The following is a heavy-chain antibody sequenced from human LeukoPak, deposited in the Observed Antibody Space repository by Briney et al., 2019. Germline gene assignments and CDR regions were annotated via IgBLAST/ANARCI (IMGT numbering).Heavy chain of an antibody. D-gene: IGHD6-25*01. CDR2: IWYDGSNQ. J-gene: IGHJ6*02. CDR1: GLIFSNYG. CDR3: ARPDSSGSSYYGLDV. V-gene: IGHV3-33*01. Sequence: GRSLRLSCAASGLIFSNYGMHWVRQAPGKGREWVAPIWYDGSNQYYADSVKGRFTISRDNSKNTVYLEMNSLRVEDTAVYYCARPDSSGSSYYGLDVWGQGTTVTVSS.